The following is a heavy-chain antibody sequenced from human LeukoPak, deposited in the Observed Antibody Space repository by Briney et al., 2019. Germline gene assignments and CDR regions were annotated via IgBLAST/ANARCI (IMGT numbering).Heavy chain of an antibody. CDR2: ISSSGSTI. J-gene: IGHJ6*02. V-gene: IGHV3-48*03. D-gene: IGHD1-1*01. CDR3: ARDRVRYYYYYGMDV. CDR1: GSTFSSYE. Sequence: GGSPGLSWAASGSTFSSYEMNWVRQAPGKRLYWVSYISSSGSTIYYADSVKGRFTISRDNAKNSLYLQMNSLRAEDTAVYYCARDRVRYYYYYGMDVWGQGTTVTVSS.